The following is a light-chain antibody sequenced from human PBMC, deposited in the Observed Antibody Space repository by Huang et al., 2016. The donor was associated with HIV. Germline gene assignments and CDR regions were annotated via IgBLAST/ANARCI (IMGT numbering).Light chain of an antibody. J-gene: IGKJ4*01. CDR1: QIVRSD. CDR2: GAS. CDR3: QQYNQWLT. Sequence: EIVMTQSPATLSVSPGERATLSCSASQIVRSDLAWYQHKPGQAPSLLIYGASIRATGIPARFSGSGSGTEFTLTISSLQSEDFAVYYCQQYNQWLTFGGGTKVEIK. V-gene: IGKV3-15*01.